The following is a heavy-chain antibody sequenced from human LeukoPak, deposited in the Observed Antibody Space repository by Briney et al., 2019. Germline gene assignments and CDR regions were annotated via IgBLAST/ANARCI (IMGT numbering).Heavy chain of an antibody. Sequence: ASVKVSCKASGYTFTSYGISWVRQAPGQGLEWMGWISAYNGNTNYAQKLQGRVTMTTDTSTSTAYMELRSLRSDDTAVYYCARDPSLPPSPTDYYDSSGYYPSWGQGTPVTVSS. V-gene: IGHV1-18*01. CDR2: ISAYNGNT. J-gene: IGHJ5*02. CDR1: GYTFTSYG. CDR3: ARDPSLPPSPTDYYDSSGYYPS. D-gene: IGHD3-22*01.